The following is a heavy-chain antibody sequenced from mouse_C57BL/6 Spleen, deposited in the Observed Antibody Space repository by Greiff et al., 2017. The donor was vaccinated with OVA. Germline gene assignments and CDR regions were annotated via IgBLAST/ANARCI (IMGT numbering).Heavy chain of an antibody. V-gene: IGHV1-82*01. Sequence: VQLQQSGPELVKPGASVKISCKASGYAFSSSWMNWVKQRPGKGLEWIGRIYPGDGDTNYNGKFKGKATLTADKSSSTAYMQLSSLTSEDSAVYFCARGDSNYGDYFDYWGQGTTLTVSS. J-gene: IGHJ2*01. D-gene: IGHD2-5*01. CDR1: GYAFSSSW. CDR2: IYPGDGDT. CDR3: ARGDSNYGDYFDY.